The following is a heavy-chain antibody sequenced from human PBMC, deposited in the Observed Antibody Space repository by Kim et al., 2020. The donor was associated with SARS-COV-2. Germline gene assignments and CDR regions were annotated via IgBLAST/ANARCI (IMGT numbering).Heavy chain of an antibody. Sequence: SETLSLTCDVNGGSFSSYYWSWIRQTPKKGLEWIGEISHNGSPTYNPSLKSRVAISIDTSNNQFSLKLSSFTAADTAVYYCARAASKVLSPYYFDSWGRG. CDR3: ARAASKVLSPYYFDS. V-gene: IGHV4-34*01. CDR2: ISHNGSP. J-gene: IGHJ4*02. CDR1: GGSFSSYY. D-gene: IGHD2-15*01.